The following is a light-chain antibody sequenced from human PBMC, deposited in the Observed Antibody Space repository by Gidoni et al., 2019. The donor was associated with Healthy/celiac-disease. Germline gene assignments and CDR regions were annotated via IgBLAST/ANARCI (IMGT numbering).Light chain of an antibody. J-gene: IGKJ4*01. CDR3: QQSYSTPFT. CDR1: QSISSY. Sequence: DIQMTQFPSSLSASVGDRVTITCRASQSISSYLNWYQQKPGKAPKLLIYAASSLQSGVPARFSGSGSGTDFTLTISSLQPEDFASYHCQQSYSTPFTFGGGTKVEIK. CDR2: AAS. V-gene: IGKV1-39*01.